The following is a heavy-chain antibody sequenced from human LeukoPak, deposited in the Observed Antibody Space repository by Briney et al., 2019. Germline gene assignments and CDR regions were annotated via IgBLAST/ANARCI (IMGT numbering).Heavy chain of an antibody. J-gene: IGHJ4*02. CDR3: ARDLTYYDSSGYGY. CDR1: GFTFSSYG. Sequence: RGGSLRLSCAAPGFTFSSYGMHWVRQAPGKGLEWVAVIWYDGSNKYYADSVKGRFTISRDNSKNTLYLQMNSLRAEDTAVYYCARDLTYYDSSGYGYWGQGTLVTVSS. CDR2: IWYDGSNK. V-gene: IGHV3-33*01. D-gene: IGHD3-22*01.